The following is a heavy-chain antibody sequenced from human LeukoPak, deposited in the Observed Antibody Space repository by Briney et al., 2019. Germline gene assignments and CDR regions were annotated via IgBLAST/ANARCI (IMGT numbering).Heavy chain of an antibody. J-gene: IGHJ4*02. D-gene: IGHD3-3*01. CDR3: ARAVHGGFLYYFDY. CDR1: GGTFSSYV. Sequence: GASVKVSCKASGGTFSSYVISWVRQAPGQGLEWMGRIIPILGIANYAQKFQGRVMITAEKSTSTAYMELSSLRSEDTAVYYCARAVHGGFLYYFDYWGQGTLVTVSS. CDR2: IIPILGIA. V-gene: IGHV1-69*04.